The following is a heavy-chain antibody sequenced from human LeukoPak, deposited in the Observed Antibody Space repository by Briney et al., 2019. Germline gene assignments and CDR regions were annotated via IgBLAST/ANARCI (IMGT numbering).Heavy chain of an antibody. V-gene: IGHV4-59*01. CDR1: GGSISRYY. D-gene: IGHD3-22*01. Sequence: SETLSLTCTVSGGSISRYYWSWIRQPPGKGLEWIGYIYYSGSTKYNPSLKSRVTISLDTSKNGISLKLNSVTAADTAVYYCARSGAYDSSGYHEYWGQGTLVAVSS. CDR2: IYYSGST. CDR3: ARSGAYDSSGYHEY. J-gene: IGHJ4*02.